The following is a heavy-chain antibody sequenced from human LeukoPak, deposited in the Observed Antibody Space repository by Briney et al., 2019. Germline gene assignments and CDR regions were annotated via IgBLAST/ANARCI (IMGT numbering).Heavy chain of an antibody. V-gene: IGHV3-30*18. CDR3: AKDRISDY. Sequence: GRSLRLSCAASGFTFSSYGMHWVRQAPGKGLEWVAVISYDGSNKYYADSVKGRFTISRDNSKNTLYLQMNSLRAEDTAVYYCAKDRISDYWGQGTLVTVSS. CDR2: ISYDGSNK. J-gene: IGHJ4*02. D-gene: IGHD3-16*01. CDR1: GFTFSSYG.